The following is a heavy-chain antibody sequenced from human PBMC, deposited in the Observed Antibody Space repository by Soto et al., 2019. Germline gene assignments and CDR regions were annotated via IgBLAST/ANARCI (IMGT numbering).Heavy chain of an antibody. V-gene: IGHV3-66*01. CDR2: IYSGGST. CDR1: GFTVSSNY. D-gene: IGHD3-3*01. CDR3: ARGDSYYDFGIEC. J-gene: IGHJ4*02. Sequence: PGGSLRLSCAASGFTVSSNYMSWVRQAPGKGLEWVSVIYSGGSTYYADSVKGRFTISRDNSKNTLFLQMNSLRDEDTAVYYCARGDSYYDFGIECWGQGTVVTVSS.